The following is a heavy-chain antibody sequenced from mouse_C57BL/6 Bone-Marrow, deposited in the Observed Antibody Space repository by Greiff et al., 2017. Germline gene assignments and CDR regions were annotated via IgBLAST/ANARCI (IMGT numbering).Heavy chain of an antibody. CDR2: IWSGGST. V-gene: IGHV2-4*01. J-gene: IGHJ3*01. CDR1: GFSLTSYG. CDR3: AKNNGYPFAY. D-gene: IGHD2-2*01. Sequence: VKLMESGPGLVQPSQSLSITCTVSGFSLTSYGVHWVRQPPGKGLAWLGVIWSGGSTDYNAAFISRLSISKDNSKSQVLFKMNSLQADDTAIYYCAKNNGYPFAYWGQGTLVTVSA.